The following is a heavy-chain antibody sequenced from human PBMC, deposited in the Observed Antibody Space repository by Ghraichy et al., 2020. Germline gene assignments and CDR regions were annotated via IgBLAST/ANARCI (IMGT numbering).Heavy chain of an antibody. CDR1: GFTFSSYG. V-gene: IGHV3-30*02. Sequence: GESLNISFAASGFTFSSYGMHWVRQAPGKGLEWVAFIRFDGSDKYYADSVRGRFTISRDNSKNTLYLQMNTLRAEDTAVYYCAKDRKRWTTVTTSDSWGQGTLVTVSS. CDR2: IRFDGSDK. CDR3: AKDRKRWTTVTTSDS. J-gene: IGHJ4*02. D-gene: IGHD4-17*01.